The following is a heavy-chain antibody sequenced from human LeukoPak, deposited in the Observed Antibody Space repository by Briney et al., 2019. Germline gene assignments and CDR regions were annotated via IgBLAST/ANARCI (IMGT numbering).Heavy chain of an antibody. CDR3: ASYSGNDYNGLDV. CDR1: GFTFSSYA. J-gene: IGHJ6*04. CDR2: ISGSGDII. Sequence: GGSLRLSCAASGFTFSSYAMTWVRQAPGKGLEWGSTISGSGDIIYYADSVKGRFTISRDNVRNSLYLQMNSLRGEDTAVYYCASYSGNDYNGLDVWGKGTAVTVSS. D-gene: IGHD3-10*01. V-gene: IGHV3-21*01.